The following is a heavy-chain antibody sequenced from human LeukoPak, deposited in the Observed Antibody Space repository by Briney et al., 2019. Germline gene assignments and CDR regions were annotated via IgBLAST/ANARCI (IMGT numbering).Heavy chain of an antibody. CDR3: AKDCGESSGWYRPYYFDY. CDR1: GYTFTRYY. J-gene: IGHJ4*02. Sequence: ASVKVSCEASGYTFTRYYMHWVRQAPGQGLEWMGIINPSGGGSTSYAQKFQGRVTMTRDTSTSTVYLELSSLRSEDTAVYYCAKDCGESSGWYRPYYFDYWGQGTLVTVSS. CDR2: INPSGGGST. V-gene: IGHV1-46*01. D-gene: IGHD6-19*01.